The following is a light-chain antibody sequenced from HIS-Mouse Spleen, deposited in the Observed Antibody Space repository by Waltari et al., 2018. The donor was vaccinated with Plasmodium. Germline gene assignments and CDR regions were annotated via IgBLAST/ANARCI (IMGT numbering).Light chain of an antibody. V-gene: IGLV3-27*01. J-gene: IGLJ3*02. CDR1: VLAKKL. CDR3: YSAADNNRV. Sequence: SYELTQPSSVSVSPGQTARITCSGDVLAKKLGRWFQQKPGQAPVLGFSKDSERPSGIPERFAGSSSGTTGTLTISGAQVEDEADYDCYSAADNNRVFGGGTKLTVL. CDR2: KDS.